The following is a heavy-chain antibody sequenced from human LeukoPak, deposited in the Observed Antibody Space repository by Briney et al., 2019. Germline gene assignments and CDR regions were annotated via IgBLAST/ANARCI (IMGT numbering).Heavy chain of an antibody. V-gene: IGHV3-48*01. CDR1: GFTFSSYS. CDR3: ARVEQLPGY. CDR2: ISSSSSTI. J-gene: IGHJ4*02. Sequence: PGGSLRLSCAASGFTFSSYSMDWVRQAPGNGLEWVPYISSSSSTIYYADSVKGRFTISRDNAKNSLYLQMNSLRAEDTAVYYCARVEQLPGYWGQGTMVTVSS. D-gene: IGHD6-6*01.